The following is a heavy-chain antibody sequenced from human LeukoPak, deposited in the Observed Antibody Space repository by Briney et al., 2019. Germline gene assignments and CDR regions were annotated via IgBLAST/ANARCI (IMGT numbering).Heavy chain of an antibody. CDR3: ARWSDYDILTGYH. V-gene: IGHV4-59*01. J-gene: IGHJ4*02. CDR2: IYYSGST. Sequence: PSETLSLTCTVSGGSISSYYWSWIRQPPGKGLEWIGYIYYSGSTNYNPSLKSRVTISVDTSKNQFSLKLSSVTAADTAVYYCARWSDYDILTGYHWGQGTLVTVSS. D-gene: IGHD3-9*01. CDR1: GGSISSYY.